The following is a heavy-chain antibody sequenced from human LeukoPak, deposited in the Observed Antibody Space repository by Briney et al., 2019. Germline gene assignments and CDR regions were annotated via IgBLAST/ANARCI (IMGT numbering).Heavy chain of an antibody. CDR3: AHLNLEYDSSGYFPNFDY. CDR1: GFSLSTSGVG. CDR2: NYWDDDK. V-gene: IGHV2-5*02. Sequence: QSGPTLVNPTQTLTLTCTFPGFSLSTSGVGVGWIRQPPGKALEWLALNYWDDDKRYSPSLKSRLTITKDTSKNQVVLTMTNMDPVDTATYYCAHLNLEYDSSGYFPNFDYWGQGTLVTVSS. J-gene: IGHJ4*02. D-gene: IGHD3-22*01.